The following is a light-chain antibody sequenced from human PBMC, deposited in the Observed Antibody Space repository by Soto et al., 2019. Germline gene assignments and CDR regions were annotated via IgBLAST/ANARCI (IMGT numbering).Light chain of an antibody. V-gene: IGKV2-28*01. Sequence: DIVMTQSPLSLPVTPGEPASISCRSSQSLPNSNGYNYLYWYLQKPGQSPQLLIYLGSSRASGVPDRFSGSGSGTDFTLTISRVEAEDVGFYYCMQALQAPLTFGQGTRVEIK. CDR1: QSLPNSNGYNY. CDR2: LGS. J-gene: IGKJ1*01. CDR3: MQALQAPLT.